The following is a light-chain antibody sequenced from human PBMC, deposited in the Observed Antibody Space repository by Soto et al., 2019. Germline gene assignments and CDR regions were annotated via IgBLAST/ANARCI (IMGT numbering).Light chain of an antibody. CDR1: QSINSSY. Sequence: EIVLTQSPGTLSLSPGERATLSCRASQSINSSYLAWYQQKPGQAPRLLIYGASSRATGIPARFSGSGSGTDFTLTISRLEPADFAVYYCQQYGGSPLFTFGPGTKVDIK. CDR3: QQYGGSPLFT. V-gene: IGKV3-20*01. CDR2: GAS. J-gene: IGKJ3*01.